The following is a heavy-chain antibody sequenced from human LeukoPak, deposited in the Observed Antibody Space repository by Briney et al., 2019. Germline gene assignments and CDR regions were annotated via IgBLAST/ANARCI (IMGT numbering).Heavy chain of an antibody. J-gene: IGHJ5*02. CDR1: GGTFSSYA. CDR2: IIPIFGTA. V-gene: IGHV1-69*13. Sequence: GASVKVSCKASGGTFSSYAISWVRQAPGQGLEWMGGIIPIFGTANYAQKFQGRVTITADESTSTAYMELSSLRSEDTAVYYCARTVRPVVGFLPRGNWFDPWGQGTLVTVSS. CDR3: ARTVRPVVGFLPRGNWFDP. D-gene: IGHD2-2*01.